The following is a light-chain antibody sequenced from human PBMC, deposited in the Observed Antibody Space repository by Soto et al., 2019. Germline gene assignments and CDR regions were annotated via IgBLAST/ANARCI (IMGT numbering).Light chain of an antibody. CDR3: SSYAGSNNLGV. J-gene: IGLJ3*02. CDR1: SSVVGGYNY. CDR2: EVS. Sequence: QSALTQPPSASGSPGQSVTISCTGTSSVVGGYNYVSWYQQHPGKAPKLMIYEVSKRPSGVPDRFSGSKSGNTASLTVSGLQAEDEADYYCSSYAGSNNLGVFGGGTKVTVL. V-gene: IGLV2-8*01.